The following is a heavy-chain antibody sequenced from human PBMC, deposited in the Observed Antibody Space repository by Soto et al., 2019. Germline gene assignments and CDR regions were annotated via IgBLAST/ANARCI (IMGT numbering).Heavy chain of an antibody. V-gene: IGHV3-23*01. CDR2: ISGSGGDT. CDR3: ANRDTSTLIVVTKGACDL. J-gene: IGHJ3*01. Sequence: EVQLLESGGGLVQPGGSLRLSCAASGFSFSTYGMGWVRQPPGKGLEWVSGISGSGGDTYYADSVKGRFTISRDNCRRALCPPRNRLSADVTAVYCSANRDTSTLIVVTKGACDLWGQGTVVTVSS. CDR1: GFSFSTYG. D-gene: IGHD3-22*01.